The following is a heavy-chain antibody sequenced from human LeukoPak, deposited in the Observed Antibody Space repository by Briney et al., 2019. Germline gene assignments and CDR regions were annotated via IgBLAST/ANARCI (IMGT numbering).Heavy chain of an antibody. J-gene: IGHJ4*02. CDR1: GGSISSSSYY. CDR2: IYYSGST. V-gene: IGHV4-39*01. CDR3: VNYYDSSDYQQPNHFDY. Sequence: PSETLSLTCTVSGGSISSSSYYWGWIRQPPGKGLDWIGSIYYSGSTYYNPSLKSRFTISVETSKNQFSLKLSSVTAADTAVYYCVNYYDSSDYQQPNHFDYWGQGTLVTVSS. D-gene: IGHD3-22*01.